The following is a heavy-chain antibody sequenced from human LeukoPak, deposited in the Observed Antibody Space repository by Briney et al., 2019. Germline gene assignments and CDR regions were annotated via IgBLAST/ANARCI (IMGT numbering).Heavy chain of an antibody. CDR3: ARISSRYGSGSYLDY. CDR1: GFTSSSYW. CDR2: ISSSSSYI. D-gene: IGHD3-10*01. V-gene: IGHV3-21*01. Sequence: GGSLRLSCALSGFTSSSYWMTWVRQAPGKGLEWVSSISSSSSYIYYADSVKGRFTISRDNAKNSLYLQMNSLRAEDTAVYYCARISSRYGSGSYLDYWGQGTLVTVSS. J-gene: IGHJ4*02.